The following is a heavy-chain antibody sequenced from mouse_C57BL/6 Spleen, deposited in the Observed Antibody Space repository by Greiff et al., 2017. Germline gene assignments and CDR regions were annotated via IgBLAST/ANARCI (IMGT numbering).Heavy chain of an antibody. D-gene: IGHD1-1*01. V-gene: IGHV1-54*01. CDR2: INPGSGGT. Sequence: VQLQQSGAELVRPGTSVKVSCKASGYAFTNYLIAWVKQRPGQGLEWIGVINPGSGGTNYNEKFKGKATLTADKSSSTAYMQLSSLTSEDSAVYFCARSYYYGSSPRYFDVWGTGTTVTVSS. CDR3: ARSYYYGSSPRYFDV. J-gene: IGHJ1*03. CDR1: GYAFTNYL.